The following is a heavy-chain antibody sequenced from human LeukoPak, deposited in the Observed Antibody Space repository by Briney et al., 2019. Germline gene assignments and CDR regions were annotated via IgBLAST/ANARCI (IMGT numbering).Heavy chain of an antibody. V-gene: IGHV4-38-2*02. D-gene: IGHD3-22*01. J-gene: IGHJ4*02. CDR1: GYSISSGYY. CDR2: IYHSGST. Sequence: KSSETLSLTCTVSGYSISSGYYWGWIRQPPGKGLEWIGSIYHSGSTYYNPSLKSRVTISVDTSKNQFSLKLSSVTAADTAVYYCAREGYYDRVLDYWGQGTLVTVSS. CDR3: AREGYYDRVLDY.